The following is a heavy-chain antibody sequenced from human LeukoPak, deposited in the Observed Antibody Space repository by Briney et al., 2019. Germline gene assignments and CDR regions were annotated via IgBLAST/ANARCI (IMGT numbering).Heavy chain of an antibody. CDR1: GYTFTSYD. D-gene: IGHD3-3*01. CDR3: ARGVPRFLEWLLISRYFDY. Sequence: GASVKVSCKASGYTFTSYDINWVRQAPGQGLEWMGWMNPNSGNTGYAQKFQGRVTMTRNTSISTAYMELSSLRSEDTAVYYCARGVPRFLEWLLISRYFDYWGQGTLVTVSS. V-gene: IGHV1-8*01. J-gene: IGHJ4*02. CDR2: MNPNSGNT.